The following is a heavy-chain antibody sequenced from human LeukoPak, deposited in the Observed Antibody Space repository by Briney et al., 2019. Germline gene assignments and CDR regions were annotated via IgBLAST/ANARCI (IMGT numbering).Heavy chain of an antibody. D-gene: IGHD4-17*01. CDR3: ASGMVTDYGDYSWSDS. Sequence: ASVKVSCKASGGTFGRNVVSWVRQAPGQGLEWMGGITPFFGMTNFERRFQGRITVSVDEVTSAVYMELSSLRPEDTAIYYCASGMVTDYGDYSWSDSWGQGILVTVSS. J-gene: IGHJ5*01. V-gene: IGHV1-69*13. CDR2: ITPFFGMT. CDR1: GGTFGRNV.